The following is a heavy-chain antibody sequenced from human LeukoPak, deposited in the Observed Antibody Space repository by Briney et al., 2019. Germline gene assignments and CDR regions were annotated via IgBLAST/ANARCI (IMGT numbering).Heavy chain of an antibody. CDR3: ARYGVVIASTFYYMDV. CDR2: MHPGGTT. Sequence: PSETLSLTCTVSGDSVSNYYWSWIRQSPGRGLEWIAFMHPGGTTKYSLSLMSRVAMSVDTSNNQFSLTLTSLTAADTAVYYCARYGVVIASTFYYMDVWGKGTAVTVSS. V-gene: IGHV4-59*02. J-gene: IGHJ6*03. D-gene: IGHD2-15*01. CDR1: GDSVSNYY.